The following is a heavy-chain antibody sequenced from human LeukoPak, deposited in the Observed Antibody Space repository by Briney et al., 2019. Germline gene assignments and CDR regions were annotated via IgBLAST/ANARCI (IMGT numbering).Heavy chain of an antibody. D-gene: IGHD3-16*02. CDR2: INHGGLT. J-gene: IGHJ5*02. CDR3: ASARAFVWGSYRYIPYYFDP. Sequence: SGTLSLTCAVYGDSFKNYYWTWTRQSPEKGLEWIGEINHGGLTIYNPSLERQLPLLVDTSKNQFSLNLRSVTDADTAVYFWASARAFVWGSYRYIPYYFDPWGQGTLVTVSS. V-gene: IGHV4-34*01. CDR1: GDSFKNYY.